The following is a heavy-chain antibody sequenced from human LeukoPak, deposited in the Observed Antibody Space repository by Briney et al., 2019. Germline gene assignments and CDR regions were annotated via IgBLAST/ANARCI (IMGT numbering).Heavy chain of an antibody. CDR3: GRVLSGSYRSLDY. Sequence: GGSLRLSCAASGFTFSSYWMHWVRQAPGKGLVWVSRINSEGSTTTYADSVKGRFTISRDNAKNTLYLQMDSLGAEDTAVYYCGRVLSGSYRSLDYWGQGTLVTVSS. J-gene: IGHJ4*02. D-gene: IGHD1-26*01. CDR2: INSEGSTT. V-gene: IGHV3-74*01. CDR1: GFTFSSYW.